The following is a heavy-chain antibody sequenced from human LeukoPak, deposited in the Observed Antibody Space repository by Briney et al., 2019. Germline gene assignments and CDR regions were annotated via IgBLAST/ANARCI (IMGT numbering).Heavy chain of an antibody. D-gene: IGHD3-3*01. V-gene: IGHV4-59*12. CDR3: ARSPLLEWLSLYYMDV. Sequence: PSETLSLTCTVSGVSISNYYWSWIRQPPGKGLEWIGYIYYSGSTNYNPSLKSRVTISVDTSKNQFSLKLSSVTAADTAVYYCARSPLLEWLSLYYMDVWGKGTTVTVSS. J-gene: IGHJ6*03. CDR1: GVSISNYY. CDR2: IYYSGST.